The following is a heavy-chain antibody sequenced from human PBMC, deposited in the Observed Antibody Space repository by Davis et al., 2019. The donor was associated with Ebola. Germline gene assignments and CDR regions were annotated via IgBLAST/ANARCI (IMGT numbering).Heavy chain of an antibody. CDR2: ISAYNGNT. Sequence: AASVKVSCKASGYTFTTYAIHWVRQAPGQGLEWMGWISAYNGNTNYAQKLQGRVTMTTDTSTSTAYMELRSLRSDDTAVYYCARGVDSGSSYYYYYAMDVWGQGTTVTVSS. D-gene: IGHD1-26*01. CDR3: ARGVDSGSSYYYYYAMDV. J-gene: IGHJ6*02. V-gene: IGHV1-18*01. CDR1: GYTFTTYA.